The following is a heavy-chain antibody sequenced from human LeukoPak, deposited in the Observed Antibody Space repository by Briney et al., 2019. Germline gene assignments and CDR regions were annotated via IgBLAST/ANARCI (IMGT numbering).Heavy chain of an antibody. J-gene: IGHJ6*03. V-gene: IGHV1-2*02. D-gene: IGHD6-19*01. CDR1: GYMFTGYY. Sequence: ASVKVSCKASGYMFTGYYMHWVRRAPGQGLDWMGWINPNSGGTNYAQKFQGRVTMTRDTSISTAYMDLNRLRSDDTAVYYCARVVAVTGTPVYYMDVWGKGTTVTVSS. CDR2: INPNSGGT. CDR3: ARVVAVTGTPVYYMDV.